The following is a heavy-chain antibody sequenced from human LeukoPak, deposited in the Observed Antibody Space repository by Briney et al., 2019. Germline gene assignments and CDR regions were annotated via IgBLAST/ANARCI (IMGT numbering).Heavy chain of an antibody. Sequence: SETLSLTCTVSGGSISSYYWSWIRRPPGKGLEWIGYIYYSGSTNYNPSLKSRVTISVDTSKNQFSLKLSSVTAADTAVYYCAGSFAMAYVDYWGQGTLVTVSS. CDR2: IYYSGST. J-gene: IGHJ4*02. V-gene: IGHV4-59*01. D-gene: IGHD2-8*01. CDR1: GGSISSYY. CDR3: AGSFAMAYVDY.